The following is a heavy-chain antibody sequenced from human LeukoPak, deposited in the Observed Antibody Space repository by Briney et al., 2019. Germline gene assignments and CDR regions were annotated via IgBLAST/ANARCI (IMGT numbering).Heavy chain of an antibody. J-gene: IGHJ6*02. CDR2: IWYDGTNE. D-gene: IGHD3-10*01. V-gene: IGHV3-33*08. CDR1: GFTFSGYW. CDR3: ARERESGSNYYYYGLDV. Sequence: GGSLRLPCAASGFTFSGYWMHWVRQAPGKGREGVAVIWYDGTNELYGDSVKGRFTISRDNSKNTLYLQMNSLRPEDTAVCYCARERESGSNYYYYGLDVWGQGTTVTVSS.